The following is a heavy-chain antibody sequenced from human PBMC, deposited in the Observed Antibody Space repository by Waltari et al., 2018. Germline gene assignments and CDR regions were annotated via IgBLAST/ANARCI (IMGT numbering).Heavy chain of an antibody. CDR1: GYTFTDYY. Sequence: EVQLVQSGAEVKKPGATVKISCKASGYTFTDYYMHWVQQAPGQGLEWMGRVEPEDGETIYAEKFQGRVTITADTSTDTAYMELSSLRAEDTAVYYCATSDQLLWRDPWGQGTLVIVSS. D-gene: IGHD2-2*01. CDR2: VEPEDGET. CDR3: ATSDQLLWRDP. V-gene: IGHV1-69-2*01. J-gene: IGHJ5*02.